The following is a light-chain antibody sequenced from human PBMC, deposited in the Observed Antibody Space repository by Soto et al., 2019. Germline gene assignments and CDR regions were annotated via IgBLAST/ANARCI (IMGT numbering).Light chain of an antibody. J-gene: IGLJ1*01. V-gene: IGLV2-11*01. CDR3: CSYAGSYTVDV. Sequence: QSALTQPHSVSGSPGQSVTISCTGTSSDVGGYNYVSWYQQHPGKAPKLMIYDVSKRPSGVPDRFSGSKSGNTASLTISGLQAEDEADYYCCSYAGSYTVDVFGTGTKLTVL. CDR2: DVS. CDR1: SSDVGGYNY.